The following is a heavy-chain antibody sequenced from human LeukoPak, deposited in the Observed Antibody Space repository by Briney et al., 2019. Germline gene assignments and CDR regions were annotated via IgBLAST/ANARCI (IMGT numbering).Heavy chain of an antibody. CDR2: IYYSGST. CDR1: GGSISSYY. Sequence: PSETLSLTCTVSGGSISSYYWSWIRQPPGKGLEWIGYIYYSGSTNYNPSLRSRVTISVDTSKNQFSLKLSSVTAADTAVYYCARHFSFGDGGWFDPWGQGTLVTVSS. D-gene: IGHD4-17*01. CDR3: ARHFSFGDGGWFDP. J-gene: IGHJ5*02. V-gene: IGHV4-59*01.